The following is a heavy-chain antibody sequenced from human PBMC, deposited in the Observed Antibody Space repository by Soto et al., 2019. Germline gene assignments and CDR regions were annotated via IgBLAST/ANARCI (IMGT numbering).Heavy chain of an antibody. CDR2: IWYDGTKT. CDR3: ARDVVTAVAGSVNWFDP. CDR1: GFSLRTNG. Sequence: QVQLVESGGGVVQSGRSLTLSCAASGFSLRTNGMHWLRRAPGKGLEWVAFIWYDGTKTVYANSVKGRSTISKDNSNNILYLQMSGLRAEDTAVYYCARDVVTAVAGSVNWFDPWGQGTLVTVSS. J-gene: IGHJ5*02. V-gene: IGHV3-33*01. D-gene: IGHD6-19*01.